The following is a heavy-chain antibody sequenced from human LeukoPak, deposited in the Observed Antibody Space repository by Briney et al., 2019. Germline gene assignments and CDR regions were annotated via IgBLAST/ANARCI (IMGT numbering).Heavy chain of an antibody. D-gene: IGHD2-15*01. CDR3: AKDRRGGFIVVVLEN. Sequence: GGSLRLSCAASGFIFTDYWMYWVRQAPGRGLAWVANIKEDGSEKNYVDSVKGRFTISRDNAKNSVYLQMNSLRVEDTAVYYCAKDRRGGFIVVVLENWGQGILVTVSS. CDR2: IKEDGSEK. J-gene: IGHJ4*02. V-gene: IGHV3-7*03. CDR1: GFIFTDYW.